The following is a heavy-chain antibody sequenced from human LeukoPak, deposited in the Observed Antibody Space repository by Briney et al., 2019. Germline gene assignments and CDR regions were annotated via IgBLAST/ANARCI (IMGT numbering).Heavy chain of an antibody. CDR3: ARARGTSEIRGDY. V-gene: IGHV3-11*01. CDR1: GFPFSYYY. Sequence: GGSLRLSCAASGFPFSYYYMNWIRQAPGKGLEWVSYISGNGDTVEYADSVKGRFAISMHNANNSLFLQMNSLRTDNTAVYYCARARGTSEIRGDYWGQGTRVLVSS. D-gene: IGHD2-2*01. CDR2: ISGNGDTV. J-gene: IGHJ4*02.